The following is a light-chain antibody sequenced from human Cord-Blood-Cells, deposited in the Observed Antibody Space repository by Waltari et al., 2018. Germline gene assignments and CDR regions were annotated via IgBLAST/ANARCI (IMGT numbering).Light chain of an antibody. V-gene: IGLV1-44*01. Sequence: QSVLPQPPSASGTPGQRVTISCSGSRSNIVSTNVNWYQQLPGTAPKLLIYSNNQRPSGVPDRFSGSKSGTSASLAISGLQSEDEADYYCAAWDDSLNGWVFGGGTKLTVL. CDR1: RSNIVSTN. CDR2: SNN. CDR3: AAWDDSLNGWV. J-gene: IGLJ3*02.